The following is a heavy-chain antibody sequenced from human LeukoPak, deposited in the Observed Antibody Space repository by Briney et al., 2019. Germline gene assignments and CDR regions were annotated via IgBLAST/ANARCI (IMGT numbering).Heavy chain of an antibody. CDR1: GYRFTSYW. J-gene: IGHJ4*02. V-gene: IGHV5-51*01. D-gene: IGHD6-19*01. Sequence: GESLKISFKGSGYRFTSYWIGWVRQMPGKGLEWMGIIYPGDSDTRYGPSFQGQVTISADKSISTAYLQWSSLKASDTALYYCARLSSGWYPGFDFDYWGQGTLVTVSS. CDR2: IYPGDSDT. CDR3: ARLSSGWYPGFDFDY.